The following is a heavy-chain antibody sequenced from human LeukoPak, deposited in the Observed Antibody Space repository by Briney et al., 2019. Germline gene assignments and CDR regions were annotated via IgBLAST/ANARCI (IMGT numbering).Heavy chain of an antibody. CDR3: ARGGLYCSGTSCYKETDY. CDR2: IMHDGSDK. D-gene: IGHD2-2*02. V-gene: IGHV3-7*01. CDR1: GFTFSSFW. Sequence: GGSLRLSCAASGFTFSSFWMTWVRQAPGKGLEWVANIMHDGSDKYYVDSVKGRFAISRDNAKNSLYLQMNSLRVEDTAVYYCARGGLYCSGTSCYKETDYWGQGTLVTVSS. J-gene: IGHJ4*02.